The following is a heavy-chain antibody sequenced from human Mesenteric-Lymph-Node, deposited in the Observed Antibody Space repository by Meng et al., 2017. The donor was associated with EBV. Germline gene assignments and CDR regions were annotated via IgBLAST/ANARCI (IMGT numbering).Heavy chain of an antibody. D-gene: IGHD1-1*01. V-gene: IGHV3-74*01. CDR3: TRDVAWKLFDY. Sequence: GDSSGRLVQAGGCRSLSGAAPGFTFDLYVYHWVRQTPGKGLRWVSRISHDGVVTTYADSVKGRFPVSRDNANNTLYLQMNSLTAEVTAVYYCTRDVAWKLFDYWGQGTLVTRLL. J-gene: IGHJ4*02. CDR1: GFTFDLYV. CDR2: ISHDGVVT.